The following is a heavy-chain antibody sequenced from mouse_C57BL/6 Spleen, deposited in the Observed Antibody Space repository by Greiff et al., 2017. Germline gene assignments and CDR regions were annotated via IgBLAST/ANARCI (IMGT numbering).Heavy chain of an antibody. D-gene: IGHD1-1*01. CDR3: ARSRGIITTVVPMDY. Sequence: QVQLKESGPELVKPGASVKISCKASGYAFSSSWMNWVKQRPGKGLEWIGRIYPGDGDTNYNGKFKGKATLTADKSSSTAYMQLSSLTSEDSAVYVCARSRGIITTVVPMDYWGQGTSVTVSS. CDR1: GYAFSSSW. J-gene: IGHJ4*01. V-gene: IGHV1-82*01. CDR2: IYPGDGDT.